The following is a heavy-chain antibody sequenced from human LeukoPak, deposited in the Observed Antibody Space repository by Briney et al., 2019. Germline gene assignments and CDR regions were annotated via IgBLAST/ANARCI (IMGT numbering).Heavy chain of an antibody. CDR2: ISGSGSTI. CDR3: ARDPGRGGSYFDY. D-gene: IGHD1-26*01. V-gene: IGHV3-48*03. CDR1: GFTFSAYE. Sequence: PGGSLRLSCAASGFTFSAYEMNWVRQAPGKGLEWVSYISGSGSTIYYADSVKGRFTISRDNAKNSLYLQMNSLRAEDTAVYYCARDPGRGGSYFDYWGQGTLVTVSS. J-gene: IGHJ4*02.